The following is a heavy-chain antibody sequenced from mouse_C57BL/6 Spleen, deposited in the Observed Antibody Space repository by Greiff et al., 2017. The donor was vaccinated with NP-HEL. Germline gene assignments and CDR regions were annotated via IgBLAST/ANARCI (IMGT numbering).Heavy chain of an antibody. J-gene: IGHJ2*01. CDR2: IRNKANGYTT. CDR1: GFTFTDYY. CDR3: ARSPHYYGRPYFDY. Sequence: EVKLMESGGGLVQPGGSLSLSCAASGFTFTDYYMSWVRQPPGKALEWMGFIRNKANGYTTEYSASVKGRFTTSRDNAHSILYLQMNALRAEDSAAYYCARSPHYYGRPYFDYWGQGTTLTVSS. D-gene: IGHD1-1*01. V-gene: IGHV7-3*01.